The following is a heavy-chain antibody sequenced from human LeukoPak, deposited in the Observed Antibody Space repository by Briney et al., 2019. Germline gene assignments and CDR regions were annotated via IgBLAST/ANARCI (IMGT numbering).Heavy chain of an antibody. V-gene: IGHV3-72*01. Sequence: GSLSLSCVVSGLPLSDQYMEWVRPAPGKGLEWVGRTTSKGNNYITEYAASVRGRFTISRDDSRNSVYLQMNSLKTEDTAVYYCARMTFGGMDVWGKGATVTVSS. J-gene: IGHJ6*04. CDR1: GLPLSDQY. CDR3: ARMTFGGMDV. CDR2: TTSKGNNYIT. D-gene: IGHD3-16*01.